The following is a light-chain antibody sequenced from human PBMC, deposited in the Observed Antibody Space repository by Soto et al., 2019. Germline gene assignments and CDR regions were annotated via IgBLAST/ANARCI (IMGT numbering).Light chain of an antibody. J-gene: IGLJ2*01. V-gene: IGLV2-14*01. Sequence: QSALTQPASVSGSPGQSITISCTGTSSDVGGYNYVSWYQQHPGKAPKLMIYEVSNRPSGVSNRFSGSKSGNTASLTLSGLQAEDEADYYCSSYTTSSSTVVFGGGTKLTVL. CDR2: EVS. CDR1: SSDVGGYNY. CDR3: SSYTTSSSTVV.